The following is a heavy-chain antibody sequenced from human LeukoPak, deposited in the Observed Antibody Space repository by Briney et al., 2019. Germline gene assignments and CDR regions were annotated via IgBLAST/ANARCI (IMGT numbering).Heavy chain of an antibody. D-gene: IGHD6-19*01. CDR1: GYSISSGYY. J-gene: IGHJ4*02. CDR3: ARVFRSLGRRYSSGLDY. Sequence: SETLSLTCTVSGYSISSGYYWGWIRQPPGKGLEWIGSIYHSGSTYYNPSLKSRVTISVDTSKNQFSLKLSSVTAADTAVYYCARVFRSLGRRYSSGLDYWGQGTLVTVSS. CDR2: IYHSGST. V-gene: IGHV4-38-2*02.